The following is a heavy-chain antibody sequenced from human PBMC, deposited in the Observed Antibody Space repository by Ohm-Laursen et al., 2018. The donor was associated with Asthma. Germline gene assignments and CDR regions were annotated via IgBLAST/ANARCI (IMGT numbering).Heavy chain of an antibody. D-gene: IGHD4-17*01. J-gene: IGHJ5*02. V-gene: IGHV4-61*03. CDR1: GGSVSSGSYY. CDR3: ARDKTSDYGDYSFDP. CDR2: VYHTGST. Sequence: TLSLTCTVSGGSVSSGSYYWIWIRQPPGRGLEFIGYVYHTGSTIYNPSLKGRVTISVDTSKNHFSLWLTSVTSADTAVYYCARDKTSDYGDYSFDPWGQGTLVTVSS.